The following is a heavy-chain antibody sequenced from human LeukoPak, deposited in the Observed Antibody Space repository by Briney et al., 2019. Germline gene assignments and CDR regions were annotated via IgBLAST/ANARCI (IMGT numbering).Heavy chain of an antibody. D-gene: IGHD2-15*01. Sequence: PGGSLRLSCAASGFTFSSYSMNWVRQAPGKGLEWVSSISSSSSYIYYADSVKGRFTISRDNAKNSLYLQMNSLRAEDTAVYYCARYFCSGGSCYIYYHYGMDVWGQGTTVTVSS. CDR2: ISSSSSYI. V-gene: IGHV3-21*04. J-gene: IGHJ6*02. CDR1: GFTFSSYS. CDR3: ARYFCSGGSCYIYYHYGMDV.